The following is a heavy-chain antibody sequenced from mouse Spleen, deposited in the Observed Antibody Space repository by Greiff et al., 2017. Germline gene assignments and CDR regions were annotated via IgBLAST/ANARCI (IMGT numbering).Heavy chain of an antibody. CDR3: AKTGPFAY. CDR1: GFTFSSYA. J-gene: IGHJ3*01. Sequence: DVKLVESGGGLVKPGGSLKLSCAASGFTFSSYAMSWVRQTPEKRLEWVAAINSNGGSTYYPDTVKDRFTIFRDNAKNTLYLQMSSLRSEDTALYYCAKTGPFAYWGQGTLVTVSA. V-gene: IGHV5-6-2*01. D-gene: IGHD4-1*01. CDR2: INSNGGST.